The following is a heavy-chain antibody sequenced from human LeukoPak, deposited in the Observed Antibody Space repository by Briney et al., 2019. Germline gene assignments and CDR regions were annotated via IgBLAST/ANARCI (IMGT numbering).Heavy chain of an antibody. J-gene: IGHJ5*02. CDR3: AKAGTTVTKYNWFDP. D-gene: IGHD4-17*01. CDR1: GFTFSDYY. CDR2: ISSSGITI. V-gene: IGHV3-11*01. Sequence: GGSLRLSCAASGFTFSDYYMTWTRQAPGKGLEWASYISSSGITIYYADSVKGRFTISRDNAKKSLYLEMNSLRAEDTAVYYCAKAGTTVTKYNWFDPWGQGTLVTVSS.